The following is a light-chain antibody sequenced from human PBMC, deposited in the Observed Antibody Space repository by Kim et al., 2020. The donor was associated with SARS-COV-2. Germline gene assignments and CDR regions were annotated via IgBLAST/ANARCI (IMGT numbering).Light chain of an antibody. CDR1: SSDVGGYNY. V-gene: IGLV2-14*04. J-gene: IGLJ3*02. Sequence: GQSITISCTGTSSDVGGYNYVSWYQQYPGKAPKLLIYDVSKRPSGVSNRFSGSKSGNTASLTISGLQAEDEADYYCNSYTSSTTWVFGAGTQLTVL. CDR2: DVS. CDR3: NSYTSSTTWV.